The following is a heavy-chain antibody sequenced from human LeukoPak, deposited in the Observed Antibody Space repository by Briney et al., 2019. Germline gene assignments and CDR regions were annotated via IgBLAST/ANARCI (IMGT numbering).Heavy chain of an antibody. CDR1: GFTLRNYN. V-gene: IGHV3-23*01. J-gene: IGHJ4*02. D-gene: IGHD3-9*01. Sequence: GGSLRLSCAASGFTLRNYNMDWVRQAPGKGLEWVSTISASGISTYYSDSVRGRFTISRDNSKNTLYLQMNSLRAGDTAVYYCAKGDNDILTGYYNSFDYWGQGTLVTVSS. CDR2: ISASGIST. CDR3: AKGDNDILTGYYNSFDY.